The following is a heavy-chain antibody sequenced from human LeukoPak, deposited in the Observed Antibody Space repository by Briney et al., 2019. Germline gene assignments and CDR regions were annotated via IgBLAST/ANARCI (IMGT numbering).Heavy chain of an antibody. V-gene: IGHV3-9*01. D-gene: IGHD2-2*01. CDR2: ISWNRGII. Sequence: GRSLRLSCAASGFTFEDYAMHWVRQVPGKGLEWVSGISWNRGIIEYADSVKGRFTISRDNAKNSLYLQMNSLRAEDTAVYYCAKVGVEDIVVVPAAPDVWGKGTTVTVSS. CDR3: AKVGVEDIVVVPAAPDV. J-gene: IGHJ6*04. CDR1: GFTFEDYA.